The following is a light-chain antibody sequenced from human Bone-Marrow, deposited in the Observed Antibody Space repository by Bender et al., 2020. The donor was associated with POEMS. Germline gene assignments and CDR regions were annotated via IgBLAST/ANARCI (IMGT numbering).Light chain of an antibody. CDR3: CSYVAGYV. CDR2: DVN. V-gene: IGLV2-11*01. J-gene: IGLJ1*01. Sequence: QSALTQPRSVSGSPGQSVTISCTGTSGNVGGYTYVSWYQQHPGKAPKLMIYDVNKRPSGVPDRFSGSKSDNTASLTISGLQAEDEADYYCCSYVAGYVFGTGTKVTVL. CDR1: SGNVGGYTY.